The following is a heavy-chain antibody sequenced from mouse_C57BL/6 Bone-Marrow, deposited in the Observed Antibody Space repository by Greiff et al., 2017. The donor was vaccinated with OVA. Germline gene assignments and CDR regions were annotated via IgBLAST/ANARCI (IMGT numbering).Heavy chain of an antibody. CDR3: ARSDYYGSRGYAMDY. Sequence: VKLMDSGAELVKPGASVKISCKASGYAFSSYWMNWVKQRPGKGLEWIGQIYPGDGDTNYNGKFKGKATLTADKSSSTAYMQLSSLTSEDSAVYFCARSDYYGSRGYAMDYWGQGTSVTVSS. D-gene: IGHD1-1*01. V-gene: IGHV1-80*01. CDR1: GYAFSSYW. J-gene: IGHJ4*01. CDR2: IYPGDGDT.